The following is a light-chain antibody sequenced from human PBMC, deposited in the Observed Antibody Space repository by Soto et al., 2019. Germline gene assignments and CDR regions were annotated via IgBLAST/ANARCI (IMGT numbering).Light chain of an antibody. CDR2: GAS. Sequence: EIVMTQSPATLSLSPGERVTLSCRASQGVSSYLAWYQQKPGQAPRLLIYGASTRATGIPARFSGSGYGTEFTLTISSLQSEDFAVYYCQQYNNWPSITFGQGTRLEI. CDR3: QQYNNWPSIT. V-gene: IGKV3-15*01. J-gene: IGKJ5*01. CDR1: QGVSSY.